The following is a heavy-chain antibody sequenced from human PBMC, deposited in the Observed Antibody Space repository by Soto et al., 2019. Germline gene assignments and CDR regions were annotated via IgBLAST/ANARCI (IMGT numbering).Heavy chain of an antibody. Sequence: PGGSLRLSCAASGFTFNSYAMHWVRQAPGKGLEWVATISYDGITDYYPDSVKGRFTISRDNSKNSVYLQMDSLRAEDAAVYYFAARGYCRSITCIKSRLFYYYGMDVWGQGTTVTVSS. J-gene: IGHJ6*02. CDR2: ISYDGITD. V-gene: IGHV3-30*03. CDR1: GFTFNSYA. D-gene: IGHD2-2*01. CDR3: AARGYCRSITCIKSRLFYYYGMDV.